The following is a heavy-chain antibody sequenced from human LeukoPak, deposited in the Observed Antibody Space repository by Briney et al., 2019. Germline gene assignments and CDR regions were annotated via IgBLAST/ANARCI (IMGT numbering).Heavy chain of an antibody. CDR3: AKDGQWLTYYFDY. D-gene: IGHD6-19*01. V-gene: IGHV3-30*18. J-gene: IGHJ4*02. CDR2: ISYDGSNK. Sequence: GGSLRLSCAASGFTFSSYGMHWVRQAPGKGLEGVAVISYDGSNKYYADSVKGRFTISRDNSKNTLYLQMNSLRAEDTALYYCAKDGQWLTYYFDYWGQGTLVTVPS. CDR1: GFTFSSYG.